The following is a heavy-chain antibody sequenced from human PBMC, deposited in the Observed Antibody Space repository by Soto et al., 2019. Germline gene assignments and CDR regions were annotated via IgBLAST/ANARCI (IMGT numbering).Heavy chain of an antibody. J-gene: IGHJ6*02. D-gene: IGHD3-10*01. CDR1: GFTFSSFA. CDR2: ISGSGGST. CDR3: AYYYGSGSYSSYYYGMDV. V-gene: IGHV3-23*01. Sequence: PGGSLRLSCAASGFTFSSFAMSWVRQAPGTWLEWVSAISGSGGSTYYADSGKGRFTISRDNSKNTLYLQMNSLRAEDTAVYYCAYYYGSGSYSSYYYGMDVWGQGTTVTVSS.